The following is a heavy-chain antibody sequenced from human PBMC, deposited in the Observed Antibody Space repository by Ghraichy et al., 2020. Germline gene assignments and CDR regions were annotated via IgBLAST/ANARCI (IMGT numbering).Heavy chain of an antibody. J-gene: IGHJ5*02. V-gene: IGHV3-21*01. CDR2: ISSSSSYI. D-gene: IGHD4-17*01. CDR1: GFTFSSYS. CDR3: AREGGMPTVTTRYNWFDP. Sequence: GGSLRLSCAASGFTFSSYSMNWVRQAPGKGLEWVSSISSSSSYIYYADSVKGRFTISRDNAKNSLYLQMNSLRAEDTAVYYCAREGGMPTVTTRYNWFDPWGKGALVTVSS.